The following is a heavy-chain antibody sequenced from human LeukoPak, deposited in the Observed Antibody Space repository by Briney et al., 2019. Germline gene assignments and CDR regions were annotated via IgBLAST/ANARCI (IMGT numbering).Heavy chain of an antibody. Sequence: PGGSLRLSCAASGFTFSSYSMNWVRQAPGKGLEWVAFIRYDGSNKYYADSVKGRFTISRDNAKNSLYLQMNSLRAEDTAVYYCARGGMATTNYFDYWGQGTLVTVSS. D-gene: IGHD5-24*01. CDR2: IRYDGSNK. J-gene: IGHJ4*02. V-gene: IGHV3-30*02. CDR1: GFTFSSYS. CDR3: ARGGMATTNYFDY.